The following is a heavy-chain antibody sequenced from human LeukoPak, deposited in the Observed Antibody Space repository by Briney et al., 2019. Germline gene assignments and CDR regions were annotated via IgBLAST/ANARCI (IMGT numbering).Heavy chain of an antibody. CDR3: ARGAPGY. V-gene: IGHV4-39*07. J-gene: IGHJ4*02. Sequence: SETLSLTCTVSGGSISSTSYYWTWIRQPPGKGLEWIGEINYSGITNYNPSLKSRVTMSVDTSKNQFSLNLSSVTAADTAVYYCARGAPGYWGQGTLVTVSS. CDR1: GGSISSTSYY. CDR2: INYSGIT.